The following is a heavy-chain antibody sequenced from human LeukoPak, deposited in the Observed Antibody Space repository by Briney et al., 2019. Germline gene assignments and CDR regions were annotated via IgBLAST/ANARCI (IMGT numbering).Heavy chain of an antibody. V-gene: IGHV3-23*01. J-gene: IGHJ4*02. CDR2: ISGSGGNT. CDR3: AKEPRGYYYGSGSYLYYFDY. D-gene: IGHD3-10*01. Sequence: GGSLRLSCAASGFTFSSYAVSWVRQAPGKGLEWVSAISGSGGNTYYADSVKGRFTISRDNSKDTLYLQMNRLRAEDTAVYYCAKEPRGYYYGSGSYLYYFDYWGQGTLVTVSS. CDR1: GFTFSSYA.